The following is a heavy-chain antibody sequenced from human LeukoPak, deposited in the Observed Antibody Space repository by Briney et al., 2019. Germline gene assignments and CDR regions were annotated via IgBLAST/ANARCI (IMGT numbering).Heavy chain of an antibody. J-gene: IGHJ5*02. V-gene: IGHV3-23*01. CDR1: GFRFSTYG. CDR3: AKGSGINHYHWIDP. Sequence: GGSLRLSCAAPGFRFSTYGMSWVRQAPGKGLEWVSTISGSGGSTYYADSVKGRFTISRDNSKNTLYLQMDSLRAEDTALYYCAKGSGINHYHWIDPWGQGTLVTVSS. CDR2: ISGSGGST. D-gene: IGHD1-14*01.